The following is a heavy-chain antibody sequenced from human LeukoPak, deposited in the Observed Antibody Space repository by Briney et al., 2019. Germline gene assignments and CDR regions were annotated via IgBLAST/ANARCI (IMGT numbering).Heavy chain of an antibody. CDR1: GGSISSSSYH. CDR3: ARSNYYDGSGYSFDY. Sequence: SETLSLTCTVSGGSISSSSYHWGWIRQPPGKGLEWIGSIYYSGSTYYNPSLKSRVTISVDTSKNQFSLKLSSVTAADTAVYYCARSNYYDGSGYSFDYWGQGTLVTVSS. D-gene: IGHD3-22*01. J-gene: IGHJ4*02. CDR2: IYYSGST. V-gene: IGHV4-39*01.